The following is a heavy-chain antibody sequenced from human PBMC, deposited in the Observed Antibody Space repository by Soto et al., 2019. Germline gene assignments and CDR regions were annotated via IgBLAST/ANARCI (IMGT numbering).Heavy chain of an antibody. CDR3: ARDRIQLGDAFDI. Sequence: SETLSLTCTVSGGSISSYYWSWIRQPPGKGLEWIGYIYYIGSTNYNPSLKSRVTISVDTSKNQFSLKLSSVTAADTAVYYCARDRIQLGDAFDIWGQGTMVTVSS. CDR1: GGSISSYY. J-gene: IGHJ3*02. D-gene: IGHD5-18*01. V-gene: IGHV4-59*01. CDR2: IYYIGST.